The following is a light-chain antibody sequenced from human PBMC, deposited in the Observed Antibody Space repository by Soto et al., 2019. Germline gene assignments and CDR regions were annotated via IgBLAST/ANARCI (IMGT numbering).Light chain of an antibody. CDR2: AAS. J-gene: IGKJ4*01. CDR1: QDISSW. Sequence: DIQMTQSPSSVSASVGDRVIITCRASQDISSWLAWYQQKAGEGPKLLIFAASRLHSGVPSRFSGSGSGTAFTLTITNLQPEDFAPCYCQQADSFPLTFGEGTKVEIK. CDR3: QQADSFPLT. V-gene: IGKV1D-12*01.